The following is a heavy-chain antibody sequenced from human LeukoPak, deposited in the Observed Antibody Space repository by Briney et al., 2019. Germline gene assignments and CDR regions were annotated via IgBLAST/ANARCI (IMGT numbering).Heavy chain of an antibody. CDR1: GGTFSSYA. D-gene: IGHD6-13*01. Sequence: GSSVKLSCKASGGTFSSYAISWVRQAPGQGLEWMGGIIPIFGTANYAQKFQGRVTITADKSTSTAYMELSSLRSEDTAVYYCARMAAAGTGWYYYYGMDVWGKGTTVTVSS. CDR3: ARMAAAGTGWYYYYGMDV. V-gene: IGHV1-69*06. CDR2: IIPIFGTA. J-gene: IGHJ6*04.